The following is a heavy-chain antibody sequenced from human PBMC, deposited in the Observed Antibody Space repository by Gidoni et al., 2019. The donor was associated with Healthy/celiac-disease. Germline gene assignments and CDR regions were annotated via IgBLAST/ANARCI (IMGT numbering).Heavy chain of an antibody. CDR3: ARGESRQWLTLPQSEYFQH. D-gene: IGHD6-19*01. V-gene: IGHV3-11*01. Sequence: QVQLVESGGGLVKPGGSLRLSCAASGFPFSDYYMSWIRQAPGKGLEWVSYISSSGSTIYYADSVKGRFTISRDNAKNSLYLQMNSLRAEDTAVYYCARGESRQWLTLPQSEYFQHWGQGTLVTVSS. CDR2: ISSSGSTI. CDR1: GFPFSDYY. J-gene: IGHJ1*01.